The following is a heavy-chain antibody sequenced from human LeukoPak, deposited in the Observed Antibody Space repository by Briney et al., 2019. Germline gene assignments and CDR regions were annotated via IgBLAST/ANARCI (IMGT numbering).Heavy chain of an antibody. D-gene: IGHD6-19*01. CDR1: GYTFTTYG. CDR3: ARARRYSSGWAP. Sequence: ASVKVSCKASGYTFTTYGITWLRQAPGQGLEWMGIINPSGGSTSYAQKFQGRVTMTRDTSTSTVYMELSSLRSEDTAVYYCARARRYSSGWAPWGQGTLVTVSS. J-gene: IGHJ5*02. CDR2: INPSGGST. V-gene: IGHV1-46*01.